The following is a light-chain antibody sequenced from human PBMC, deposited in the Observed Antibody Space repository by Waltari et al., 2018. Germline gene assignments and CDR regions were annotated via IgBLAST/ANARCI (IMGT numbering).Light chain of an antibody. CDR2: KDS. J-gene: IGLJ2*01. CDR3: QAWDSSTVV. Sequence: SYELTQSPSVSVSPGQTASIICSGDKLGNKYACWYQQKPGQSHVLVIYKDSQRPSGIPGRFSGSNSGNTATLTISGTQAMDEADYYCQAWDSSTVVFGGGTKLTVL. CDR1: KLGNKY. V-gene: IGLV3-1*01.